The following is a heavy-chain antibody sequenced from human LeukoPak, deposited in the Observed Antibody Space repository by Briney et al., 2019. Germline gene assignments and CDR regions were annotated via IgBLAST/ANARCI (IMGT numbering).Heavy chain of an antibody. CDR1: GFTFSGSA. CDR2: IRSKANSYAT. V-gene: IGHV3-73*01. J-gene: IGHJ4*02. Sequence: GGSLRLSCAASGFTFSGSAMHWVRQASGKGLEWVGRIRSKANSYATAYAASVKGRFTISRDDSKNTAYLQMNSLKTEDTAAYYCTREYCSSTSCYNYWGQGTLVTVSS. D-gene: IGHD2-2*02. CDR3: TREYCSSTSCYNY.